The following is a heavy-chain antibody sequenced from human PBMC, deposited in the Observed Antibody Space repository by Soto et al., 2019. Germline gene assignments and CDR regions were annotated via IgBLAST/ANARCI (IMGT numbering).Heavy chain of an antibody. V-gene: IGHV1-3*01. CDR2: MNAGSGNT. Sequence: ASVKVSCKASGYTFTSYAMHWVRQAPGQRLEWMGWMNAGSGNTGYSQKFQGRATMTRDTSASTAYMELSSLRSEDTAVYYCAREGIAARGDYWGQGTLVTVSS. J-gene: IGHJ4*02. D-gene: IGHD6-6*01. CDR1: GYTFTSYA. CDR3: AREGIAARGDY.